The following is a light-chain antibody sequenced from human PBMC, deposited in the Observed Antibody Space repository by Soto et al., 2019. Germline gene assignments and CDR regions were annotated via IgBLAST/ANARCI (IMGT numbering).Light chain of an antibody. CDR3: QQYDSYWT. Sequence: DIQMTQSPSTLSASVGDRVTITCRASQSISSWLAWYQQKPGKAPKVLIYKASNLESGVPSRFSGSGSGTEFTLTISSLQPDAFATYYCQQYDSYWTFGQGTKVEIK. J-gene: IGKJ1*01. V-gene: IGKV1-5*03. CDR2: KAS. CDR1: QSISSW.